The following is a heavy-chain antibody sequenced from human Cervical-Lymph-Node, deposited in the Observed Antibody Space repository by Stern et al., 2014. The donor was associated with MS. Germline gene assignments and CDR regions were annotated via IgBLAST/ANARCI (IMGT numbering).Heavy chain of an antibody. CDR2: MNPKSGYT. CDR3: ARGGTLYYDGSDV. J-gene: IGHJ6*02. V-gene: IGHV1-8*01. D-gene: IGHD2-8*01. CDR1: GYTFISHD. Sequence: VPLVESGAEVKPPGASVKVSCKASGYTFISHDISWVRPAAGQGLEWMGWMNPKSGYTGYARKFQGRITMTMNTSIGTAYMELSSLRSEDTAVYYCARGGTLYYDGSDVWGQGTTVTV.